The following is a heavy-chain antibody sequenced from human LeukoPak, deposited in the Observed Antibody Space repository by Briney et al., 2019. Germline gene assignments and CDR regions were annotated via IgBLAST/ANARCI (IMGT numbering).Heavy chain of an antibody. CDR1: GYSFTNYW. CDR3: ARRGPLTGDAFDI. CDR2: IYPGDSDT. V-gene: IGHV5-51*01. Sequence: GESLKISCKGSGYSFTNYWIGWVRQMPGKGLEWMGIIYPGDSDTRYSPAFQGQVTISADKSISTAYLQWSSLKASDTAMYYCARRGPLTGDAFDIWGQGTMVTVSS. D-gene: IGHD7-27*01. J-gene: IGHJ3*02.